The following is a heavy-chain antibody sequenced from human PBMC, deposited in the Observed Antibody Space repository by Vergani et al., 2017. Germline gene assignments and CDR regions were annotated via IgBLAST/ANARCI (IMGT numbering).Heavy chain of an antibody. CDR1: RYSFTSYW. D-gene: IGHD3-10*01. CDR2: IYPGDSEV. J-gene: IGHJ3*01. V-gene: IGHV5-51*01. Sequence: EVQLVQSGAEVKKPGESLKISCKGSRYSFTSYWIGWVRQMPGKGLEWMGIIYPGDSEVKSNPTFRGQVIFSVDTSVNTAYLQWRSLQASDTATYFCASGGHGSENGGALQLWGQGTNITVSS. CDR3: ASGGHGSENGGALQL.